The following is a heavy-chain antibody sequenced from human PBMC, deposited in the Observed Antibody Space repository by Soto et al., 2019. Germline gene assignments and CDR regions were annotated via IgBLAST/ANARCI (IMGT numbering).Heavy chain of an antibody. Sequence: ASVKVSCKASGGTFSSYAISWVRQAPGQGLEWMGGIIPIFGTANYAQKFQGRVTITADESTSTAYMELSSLRSEDTAVYYCARGARYSSSSYYYYMDVWGKGTTVTVPS. CDR2: IIPIFGTA. CDR3: ARGARYSSSSYYYYMDV. V-gene: IGHV1-69*13. J-gene: IGHJ6*03. CDR1: GGTFSSYA. D-gene: IGHD6-6*01.